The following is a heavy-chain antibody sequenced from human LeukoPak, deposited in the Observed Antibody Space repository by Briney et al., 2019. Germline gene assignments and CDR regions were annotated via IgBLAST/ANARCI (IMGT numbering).Heavy chain of an antibody. V-gene: IGHV3-33*06. CDR3: AKDRAGTPSAVDY. D-gene: IGHD6-19*01. Sequence: GRPLRLSCAASGFTFSNYGMHWVRQAPGKELEWVAVIWYDGSKEYYVDSVKGRFTISRDNSKNTLFPQMNSLRAEDTAVYYCAKDRAGTPSAVDYWGQGTLVTVSS. J-gene: IGHJ4*02. CDR1: GFTFSNYG. CDR2: IWYDGSKE.